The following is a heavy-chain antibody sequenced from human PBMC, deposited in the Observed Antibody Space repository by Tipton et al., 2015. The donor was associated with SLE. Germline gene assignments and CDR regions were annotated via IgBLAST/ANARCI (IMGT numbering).Heavy chain of an antibody. V-gene: IGHV4-59*11. D-gene: IGHD6-6*01. CDR3: ARDLEQLIGMDV. CDR1: GGSISSHY. Sequence: TLSLTSTVSGGSISSHYWSWIRQPPGRGLEWIGYIYYSGSTNYNPSLKSRVTISVDTSKNQFSLKLSSVTAADTAVYYCARDLEQLIGMDVWGQGTTVTVSS. CDR2: IYYSGST. J-gene: IGHJ6*02.